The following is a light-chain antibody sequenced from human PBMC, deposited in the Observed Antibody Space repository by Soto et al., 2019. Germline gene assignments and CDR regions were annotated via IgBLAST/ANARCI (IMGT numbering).Light chain of an antibody. Sequence: EIVLTQSAGTLSLSPGERATLSCRASQTVSGSYLAWFQQKPGQTPRLLIYAASTRSAGVPGRFSGSGSGTDFSLTIYRLALEDFAVYYSSHHGPAPSTFGKGTTV. CDR2: AAS. J-gene: IGKJ1*01. CDR3: SHHGPAPST. V-gene: IGKV3-20*01. CDR1: QTVSGSY.